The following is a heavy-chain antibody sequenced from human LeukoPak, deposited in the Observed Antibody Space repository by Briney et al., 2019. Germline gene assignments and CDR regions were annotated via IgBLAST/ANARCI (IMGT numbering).Heavy chain of an antibody. CDR3: AKEITGWTGGYYFDY. J-gene: IGHJ4*02. V-gene: IGHV3-7*01. CDR1: GFTFSSYW. D-gene: IGHD3/OR15-3a*01. CDR2: IKQDGSEK. Sequence: GGSLRFFCAASGFTFSSYWMSWVRQAPGRGLEWVANIKQDGSEKYYVDSVKGRFTISRENAKSSLFLQMNSLRAEDTAVYYCAKEITGWTGGYYFDYWGQGTLVTVSS.